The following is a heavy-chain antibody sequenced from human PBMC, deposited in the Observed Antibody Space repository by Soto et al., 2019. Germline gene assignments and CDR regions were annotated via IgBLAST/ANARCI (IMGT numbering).Heavy chain of an antibody. Sequence: GGSLRLSCAASVFTFSPYEMSWVRQAPGKGLEWISYISSSGSTIHYADSVKGRFSISRDNAKKSMFLQMNSLRDDDTAVYYCVREDPCSNGVCQFDYWARGTMVTVSS. CDR2: ISSSGSTI. CDR1: VFTFSPYE. J-gene: IGHJ4*02. CDR3: VREDPCSNGVCQFDY. V-gene: IGHV3-48*03. D-gene: IGHD2-8*01.